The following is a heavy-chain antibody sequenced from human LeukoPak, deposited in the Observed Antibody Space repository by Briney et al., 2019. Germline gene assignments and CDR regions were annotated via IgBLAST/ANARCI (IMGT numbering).Heavy chain of an antibody. CDR2: ISAYNGNT. J-gene: IGHJ4*02. CDR3: ARDQGIYNHRIIAS. Sequence: ASLEVSCKPSGYTFSNYGISWGRQAPGQGREWMGWISAYNGNTNFAQEFQGRVTMTTDPSTSTASMELTSLRSADTAVYYCARDQGIYNHRIIASWGQGTLVTVSS. D-gene: IGHD5-12*01. CDR1: GYTFSNYG. V-gene: IGHV1-18*01.